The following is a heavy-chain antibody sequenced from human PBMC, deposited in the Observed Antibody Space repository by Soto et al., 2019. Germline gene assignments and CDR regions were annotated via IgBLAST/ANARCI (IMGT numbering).Heavy chain of an antibody. J-gene: IGHJ4*02. D-gene: IGHD3-22*01. V-gene: IGHV4-31*03. CDR2: IYYSGST. Sequence: QVQLQESGPGLVKPSQTLSLTCTVSGGSISSGDNYWSWIRQHPGKGLEWIGYIYYSGSTYYNPSLRRRVTISVDTSKNQFSLKLSSVTVADSAVYYCARVRAGAPYYYDSTGFDHWGQGSLVTVSS. CDR3: ARVRAGAPYYYDSTGFDH. CDR1: GGSISSGDNY.